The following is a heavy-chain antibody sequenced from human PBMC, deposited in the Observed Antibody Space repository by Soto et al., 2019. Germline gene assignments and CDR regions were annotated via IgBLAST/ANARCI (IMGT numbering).Heavy chain of an antibody. CDR2: IYYGEST. CDR1: GGSISSYY. J-gene: IGHJ4*02. CDR3: ARGGGSPDY. Sequence: QVHLQESGPGLVKPSETLSLTCTASGGSISSYYWSWIRQPPGKGLEWIGYIYYGESTNYNPALKSRVTISVDTSKNQSSRMLSSVTAADTAVYYCARGGGSPDYWGQGTLVTVSS. V-gene: IGHV4-59*01. D-gene: IGHD1-26*01.